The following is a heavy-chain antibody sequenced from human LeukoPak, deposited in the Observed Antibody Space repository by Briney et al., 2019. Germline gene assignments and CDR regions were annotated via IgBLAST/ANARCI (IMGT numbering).Heavy chain of an antibody. CDR3: ARAKRTTIGDYYYYYGMDV. CDR2: INPNSGGT. D-gene: IGHD3-16*01. V-gene: IGHV1-2*02. CDR1: GYTFTGYY. J-gene: IGHJ6*02. Sequence: ASVKVSCKASGYTFTGYYMHWVRQAPGQGLEWMGWINPNSGGTNYAQKFQGRVTMTRDTSISTAYMELSRPRSDDTAVYYCARAKRTTIGDYYYYYGMDVWGQGTTVTVSS.